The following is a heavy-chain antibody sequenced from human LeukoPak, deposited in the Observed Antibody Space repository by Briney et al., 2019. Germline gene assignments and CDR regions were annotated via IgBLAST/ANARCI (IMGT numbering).Heavy chain of an antibody. Sequence: SETLSLTCTVSGGSISSYYWSWIRQPPGKGLEWIGEINHSGSTNYNPSLKSRVTISVDTSKNQFSLKLSSVTAAGTAVYYCARGAMGTMIVTHWGQGTLVTVSS. CDR2: INHSGST. V-gene: IGHV4-34*01. CDR3: ARGAMGTMIVTH. D-gene: IGHD3-22*01. CDR1: GGSISSYY. J-gene: IGHJ4*02.